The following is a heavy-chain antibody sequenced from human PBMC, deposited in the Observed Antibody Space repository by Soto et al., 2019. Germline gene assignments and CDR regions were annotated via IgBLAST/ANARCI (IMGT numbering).Heavy chain of an antibody. CDR1: GFTFTSFA. J-gene: IGHJ4*02. CDR3: ARIPFDHVWGTDRYSPNFDY. D-gene: IGHD3-16*02. Sequence: LRLSCAASGFTFTSFAVSWVRQAPGKGLEWVSAISGSGGSTYYADSVKGRFTISRDNSKNTLYLQMNSLRAEDTAVYYCARIPFDHVWGTDRYSPNFDYWGQGTQVTVSS. V-gene: IGHV3-23*01. CDR2: ISGSGGST.